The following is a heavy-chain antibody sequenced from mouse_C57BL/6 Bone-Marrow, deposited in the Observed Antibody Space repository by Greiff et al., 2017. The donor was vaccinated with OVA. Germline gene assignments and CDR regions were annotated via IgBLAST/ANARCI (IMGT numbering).Heavy chain of an antibody. Sequence: QVHVKQSGAELARPGASVKLSCKASGYTFTSYGISWVKQRTGQGLEWIGEIYPRSGNTYYNEKLKGKATLTADKSSSTAYMELRSLTSEDSAVYFCARSEYYRYFDYWGQGTTLTVSS. CDR1: GYTFTSYG. J-gene: IGHJ2*01. CDR3: ARSEYYRYFDY. V-gene: IGHV1-81*01. D-gene: IGHD2-14*01. CDR2: IYPRSGNT.